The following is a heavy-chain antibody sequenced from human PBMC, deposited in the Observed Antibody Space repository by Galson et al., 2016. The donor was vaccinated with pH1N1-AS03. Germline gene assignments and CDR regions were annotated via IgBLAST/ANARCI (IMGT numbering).Heavy chain of an antibody. J-gene: IGHJ5*02. CDR3: ARVVHEIRGQPNNWLDP. V-gene: IGHV3-30*15. Sequence: SLRLSCAASGFTFSNYAIHWVRQAPGKGLQWVAVVSDDGYTKYYADSVRGRFTISRDNSENTVVLQMSSLTTEDTGLYYCARVVHEIRGQPNNWLDPWGQGTLVTVSS. D-gene: IGHD1-26*01. CDR2: VSDDGYTK. CDR1: GFTFSNYA.